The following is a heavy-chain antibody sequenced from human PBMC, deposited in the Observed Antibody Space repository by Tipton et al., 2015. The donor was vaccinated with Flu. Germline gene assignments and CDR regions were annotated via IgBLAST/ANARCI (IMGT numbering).Heavy chain of an antibody. CDR2: ISANNGNT. CDR1: GYSFSSYG. V-gene: IGHV1-18*01. Sequence: QVQLVQSGAEVKKPGASVKVSCEASGYSFSSYGISWVRQAPGRGLEWMGWISANNGNTKYEQKFQGRVTMTTDTSTSTAYMEVRSLRSDDTAVYYCARDGPSVRFLGWLSEYGMDVWGQGTTVTVSS. J-gene: IGHJ6*02. CDR3: ARDGPSVRFLGWLSEYGMDV. D-gene: IGHD3-3*01.